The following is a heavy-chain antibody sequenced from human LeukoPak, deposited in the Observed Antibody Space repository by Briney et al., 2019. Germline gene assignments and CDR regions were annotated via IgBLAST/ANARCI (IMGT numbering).Heavy chain of an antibody. CDR2: ISSSGST. V-gene: IGHV4-61*02. CDR1: GDSISSGDYY. Sequence: PSQTLSLTCTVSGDSISSGDYYWSWIRQPAGKGLEWIGRISSSGSTNYNPSLKSRVTISVDTSKYQFSLKLSSVTAADTAVYFCARGPYSYDSSGAFDIWGQGTMVTVSS. J-gene: IGHJ3*02. CDR3: ARGPYSYDSSGAFDI. D-gene: IGHD3-22*01.